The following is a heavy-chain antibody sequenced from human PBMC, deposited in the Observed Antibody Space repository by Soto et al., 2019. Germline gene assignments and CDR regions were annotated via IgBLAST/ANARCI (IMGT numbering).Heavy chain of an antibody. J-gene: IGHJ4*02. V-gene: IGHV2-5*01. D-gene: IGHD5-18*01. CDR3: AHRTTDRAVDY. CDR1: GFSLSTSVVV. Sequence: QITLKESGPTLMKPTQTLTLTCTFSGFSLSTSVVVVGWIRQPPGKALEWLAFIYGNDDKRYSPSLKSRLTITKDTSKNQVVLTMTNMDPVDTATYYCAHRTTDRAVDYWGQGTLVTVSS. CDR2: IYGNDDK.